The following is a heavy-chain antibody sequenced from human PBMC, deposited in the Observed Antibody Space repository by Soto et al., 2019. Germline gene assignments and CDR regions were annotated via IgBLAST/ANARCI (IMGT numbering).Heavy chain of an antibody. V-gene: IGHV4-39*01. Sequence: PSETLSLTCTVSGGSISSSSYYWGWIRQPPGKGLEWIGSIYYSGSTYYNPSLKSRVTISVDTSKNQFSLKLSSVTAADTAAYYCASPAGDPEADHYYYGMDVWGQGTTVTVSS. CDR3: ASPAGDPEADHYYYGMDV. CDR2: IYYSGST. CDR1: GGSISSSSYY. J-gene: IGHJ6*02.